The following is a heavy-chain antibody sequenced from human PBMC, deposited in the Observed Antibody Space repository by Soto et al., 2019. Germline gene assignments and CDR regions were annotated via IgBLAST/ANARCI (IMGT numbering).Heavy chain of an antibody. J-gene: IGHJ4*02. D-gene: IGHD3-10*01. V-gene: IGHV4-59*11. CDR1: GDSINSRY. Sequence: SETLSLTCSVSGDSINSRYWSWIRQPPGKGLEWIGYIDYVGSTNYAPSLQSRVTMSVDTSKNQVSLKLRHVTAADTAVYYCVRQRGNYFDFWGQGTLVTVSS. CDR2: IDYVGST. CDR3: VRQRGNYFDF.